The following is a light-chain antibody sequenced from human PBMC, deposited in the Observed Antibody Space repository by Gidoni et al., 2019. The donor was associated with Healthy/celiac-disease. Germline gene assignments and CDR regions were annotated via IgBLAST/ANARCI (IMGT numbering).Light chain of an antibody. J-gene: IGKJ1*01. CDR1: QSVGSY. Sequence: EIVLTQSPATLSLSPGERATLSCRASQSVGSYLAWYQQKPGQAPRLLMYDASNRATGIPARFSGSGSGTDFTLTISGLEPEDFAVYYCQQRSNWPRTFGQXTKVEIK. V-gene: IGKV3-11*01. CDR2: DAS. CDR3: QQRSNWPRT.